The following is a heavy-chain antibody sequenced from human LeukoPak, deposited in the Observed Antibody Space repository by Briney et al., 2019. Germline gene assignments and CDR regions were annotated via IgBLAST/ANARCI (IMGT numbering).Heavy chain of an antibody. D-gene: IGHD1/OR15-1a*01. J-gene: IGHJ4*02. CDR1: GGSFSGYY. CDR2: INHSGST. CDR3: AARNKNYFDY. Sequence: NPSETLSLTCAVYGGSFSGYYWSWIRQPPGKGLEWIGEINHSGSTNYNPSLKSRATISVDTSKNQFSLKLSSVTAADTAVYYCAARNKNYFDYWGQGTLVTVSS. V-gene: IGHV4-34*01.